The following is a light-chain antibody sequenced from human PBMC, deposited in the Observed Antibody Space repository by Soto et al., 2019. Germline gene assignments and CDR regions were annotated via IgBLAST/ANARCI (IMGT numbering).Light chain of an antibody. CDR2: GAS. CDR3: QQNGSALT. J-gene: IGKJ4*01. CDR1: QSVSSSH. V-gene: IGKV3-20*01. Sequence: DIVLTQSPGTLSLSPGERATLSCRASQSVSSSHLAWYQQKPGQAPRLFIYGASSMATGIPDVFSGSGSGIDFTLSIRRLQSDDFAVYYCQQNGSALTFGALTKVDIK.